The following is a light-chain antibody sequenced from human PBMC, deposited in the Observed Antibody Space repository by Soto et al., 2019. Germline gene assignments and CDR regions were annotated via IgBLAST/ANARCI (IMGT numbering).Light chain of an antibody. CDR2: DAS. CDR3: QQYNHYWT. J-gene: IGKJ1*01. Sequence: DIKMTQSPSTLSASVGDRVTITCRASQSISSWLAWYQQKPGKAPKVLIYDASSLESGVPSRFSGSGSGTEFSLTISSLQPDDFATYYCQQYNHYWTFGQGTKVDNK. CDR1: QSISSW. V-gene: IGKV1-5*01.